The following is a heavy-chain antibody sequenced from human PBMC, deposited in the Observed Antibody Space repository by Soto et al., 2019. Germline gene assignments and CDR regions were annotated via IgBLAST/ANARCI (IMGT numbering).Heavy chain of an antibody. CDR2: ISASNGNT. D-gene: IGHD3-16*01. Sequence: QVQLVQSGAEVKKPGASVKVSCKTSGYSFTNYGISWVRQAPGQGLEWMGWISASNGNTDYAQKFQGRVTLSTDTSTTTAYMDLRSLRSDDTAIYFCARLWVFLDDWCQGTLVTVS. CDR3: ARLWVFLDD. CDR1: GYSFTNYG. J-gene: IGHJ4*02. V-gene: IGHV1-18*01.